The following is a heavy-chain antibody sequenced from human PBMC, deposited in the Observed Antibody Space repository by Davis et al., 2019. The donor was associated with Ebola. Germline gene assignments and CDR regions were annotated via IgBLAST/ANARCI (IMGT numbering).Heavy chain of an antibody. Sequence: MPSETLSLTCTVSAGSISSYYWSWIRQPPGKGLEWIGYIYYSGSTNYNPSLKSRVTISVDTSKNQFSLKLSSVTAADTAVYYCARHTRYCSSTSCYWTFDYWGQGTLVTVSS. D-gene: IGHD2-2*01. CDR1: AGSISSYY. J-gene: IGHJ4*02. V-gene: IGHV4-59*08. CDR2: IYYSGST. CDR3: ARHTRYCSSTSCYWTFDY.